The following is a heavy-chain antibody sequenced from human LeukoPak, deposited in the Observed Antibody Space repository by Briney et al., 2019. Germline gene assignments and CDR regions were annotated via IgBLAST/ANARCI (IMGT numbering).Heavy chain of an antibody. CDR3: ASPREGRYYYGMDV. Sequence: PGGSLRLSCAASGFTFSSYAMHWVRQAPGKGLEWVAVISYDGSNKYYADSVKGRFTISRDNSKNTLYLQMNSLRAEDTAVYYCASPREGRYYYGMDVWGQGTTVTVSS. D-gene: IGHD3-10*01. CDR2: ISYDGSNK. CDR1: GFTFSSYA. J-gene: IGHJ6*02. V-gene: IGHV3-30*04.